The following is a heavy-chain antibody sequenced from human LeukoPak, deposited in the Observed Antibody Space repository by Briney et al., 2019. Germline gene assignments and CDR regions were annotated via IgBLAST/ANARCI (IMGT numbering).Heavy chain of an antibody. CDR3: ARFRYGSGSSNFDY. V-gene: IGHV4-34*01. Sequence: GSLRLSCAASGFNFRTYGMHWVRQPPGKGLEWIGEIHHRGSTNYNPSLKSRVTISVDTSKNQFSLKLSSVTAADTAVYYCARFRYGSGSSNFDYWGQGTLVTVSS. J-gene: IGHJ4*02. CDR1: GFNFRTYG. CDR2: IHHRGST. D-gene: IGHD3-10*01.